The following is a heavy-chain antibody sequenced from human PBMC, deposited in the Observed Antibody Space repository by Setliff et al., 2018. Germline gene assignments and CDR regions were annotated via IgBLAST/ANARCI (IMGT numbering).Heavy chain of an antibody. Sequence: PGGSLRLSCAASGFTISYYAIHWVRQAPGKGLEWVGRSRNKANTYTIAYAASVEGRFTISRDDSENSVYLEMNRLNTDDTAVYYCARSPAFDYWGQGTLVTVSS. J-gene: IGHJ4*02. CDR1: GFTISYYA. CDR2: SRNKANTYTI. V-gene: IGHV3-72*01. D-gene: IGHD2-15*01. CDR3: ARSPAFDY.